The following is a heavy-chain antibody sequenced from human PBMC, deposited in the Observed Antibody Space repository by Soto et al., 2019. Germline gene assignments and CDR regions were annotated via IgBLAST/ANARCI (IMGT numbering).Heavy chain of an antibody. J-gene: IGHJ6*02. Sequence: PGGSLRLSCAASGFTFSDHYMARPRQVPGKGPEIVAHMCGSGSSEDYGDSVKGRFSIFRENSKNLLFLQMFFLRAEDTAAYSCAREISYVAGCHLYYGIDVWDQGSAVTV. CDR3: AREISYVAGCHLYYGIDV. CDR2: MCGSGSSE. V-gene: IGHV3-11*01. CDR1: GFTFSDHY. D-gene: IGHD3-16*01.